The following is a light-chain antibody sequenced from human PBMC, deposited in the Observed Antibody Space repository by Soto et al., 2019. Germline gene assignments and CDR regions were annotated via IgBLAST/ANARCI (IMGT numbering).Light chain of an antibody. Sequence: DIQMTQSPSSLSASVGDRVTITCRTSQSISTSLNWYQQKPGEAPKLLIYAASSLQGGVPSRFSDSGSGTDFTLTISSLQPEDFSTYYGQQSHSTPITFGQGTRLEMK. V-gene: IGKV1-39*01. CDR1: QSISTS. CDR3: QQSHSTPIT. J-gene: IGKJ5*01. CDR2: AAS.